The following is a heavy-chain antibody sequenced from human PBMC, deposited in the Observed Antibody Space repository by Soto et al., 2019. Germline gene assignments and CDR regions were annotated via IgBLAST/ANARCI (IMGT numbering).Heavy chain of an antibody. CDR3: DGYGY. CDR1: GFTVTINY. J-gene: IGHJ4*02. V-gene: IGHV3-53*01. CDR2: IYSGGTI. D-gene: IGHD5-12*01. Sequence: EVQVVESGGGLIQPGGSLRLSCAVSGFTVTINYMSWVRQAPGKGLEWVSVIYSGGTIYYADSVKGRFTISRDTSKNTLYLQVNGLVGEETAVYYRDGYGYWGQGSLVTVSS.